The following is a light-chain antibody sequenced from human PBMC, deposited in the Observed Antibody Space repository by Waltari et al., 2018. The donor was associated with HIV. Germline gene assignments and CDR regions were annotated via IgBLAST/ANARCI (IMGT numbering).Light chain of an antibody. CDR2: GNN. CDR1: SSNIGSSN. CDR3: AAWDDSLGGVL. V-gene: IGLV1-44*01. Sequence: QSVLTQPPSASGTPGQRVTISCSGSSSNIGSSNVNWYQQLPGTAPTVLIYGNNQRPSGVPDRFSGSKSGTSASLAISGLQSEDTADYYCAAWDDSLGGVLFGGGTKRTVL. J-gene: IGLJ2*01.